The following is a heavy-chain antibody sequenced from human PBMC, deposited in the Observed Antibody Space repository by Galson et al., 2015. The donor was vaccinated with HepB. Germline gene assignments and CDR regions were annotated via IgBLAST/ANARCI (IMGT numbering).Heavy chain of an antibody. J-gene: IGHJ4*02. CDR2: ISTTSGYT. CDR3: ARDHGYWSRTGGHGDPIWSLDY. V-gene: IGHV3-11*05. D-gene: IGHD2-8*02. CDR1: GYTFTNYY. Sequence: KLSCEASGYTFTNYYMSWIRQAPGKGLEWVSDISTTSGYTNYADSLEGRFTISRDNAKNSLYLHMNSLRAEDTAVYYCARDHGYWSRTGGHGDPIWSLDYWGQGTLVTVSS.